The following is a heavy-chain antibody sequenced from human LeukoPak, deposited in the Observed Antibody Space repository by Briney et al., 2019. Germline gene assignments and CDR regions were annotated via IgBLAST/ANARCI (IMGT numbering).Heavy chain of an antibody. J-gene: IGHJ4*02. CDR1: GFSFSDYD. V-gene: IGHV3-21*01. D-gene: IGHD3-16*01. CDR2: ISGRSSHV. CDR3: GRAFPPLRTASAGDL. Sequence: GGSLRLSCSASGFSFSDYDMNWFRQAPGKGLEWISSISGRSSHVYYGDSVKGRFSISRDNAMNSVFLQMSSLGVDASAVYYCGRAFPPLRTASAGDLWGQGTLVTVSS.